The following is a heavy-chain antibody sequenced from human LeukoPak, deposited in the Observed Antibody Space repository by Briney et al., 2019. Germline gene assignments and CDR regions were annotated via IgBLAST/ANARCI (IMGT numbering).Heavy chain of an antibody. D-gene: IGHD2-15*01. V-gene: IGHV3-23*01. CDR2: ISGSGGST. Sequence: GGSLRLSCAASGFTFRRYPMSGVAQAPGKGLEGLSAISGSGGSTYYADSVKGRFTISRDNSKNTLYLQMNSLRAEDTAVYYCAKDRGFWVEAFDYWGQGTLVTVSS. CDR3: AKDRGFWVEAFDY. CDR1: GFTFRRYP. J-gene: IGHJ4*02.